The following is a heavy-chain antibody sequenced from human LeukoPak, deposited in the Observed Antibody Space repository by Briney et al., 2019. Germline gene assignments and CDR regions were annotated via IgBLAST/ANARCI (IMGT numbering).Heavy chain of an antibody. Sequence: GGSLRLSCAASGFTFSSYGMHWVRQAPGKGLEWVSAISGCGGSTYYADSVKGRFTISRDNSKNTLYLQMNSLRADDTTVYYCAKGPAGSGSQFGYWGQGNLVTVAS. CDR1: GFTFSSYG. CDR3: AKGPAGSGSQFGY. D-gene: IGHD3-10*01. CDR2: ISGCGGST. J-gene: IGHJ4*02. V-gene: IGHV3-23*01.